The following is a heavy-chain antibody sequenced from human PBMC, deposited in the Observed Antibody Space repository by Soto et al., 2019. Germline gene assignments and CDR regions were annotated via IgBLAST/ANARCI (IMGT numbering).Heavy chain of an antibody. J-gene: IGHJ4*02. CDR1: GFSLSTGVG. Sequence: QITLKESGPTLVKPTQTLTLTCTFSGFSLSTGVGVGWIRQPPGKALECLALIYWDDDKRYSSSLKSRLTITKDTSKNQVVLIMTNMDPVDTATYYCAHKAYYGSGSLDYWGQGILVTV. CDR3: AHKAYYGSGSLDY. D-gene: IGHD3-10*01. CDR2: IYWDDDK. V-gene: IGHV2-5*02.